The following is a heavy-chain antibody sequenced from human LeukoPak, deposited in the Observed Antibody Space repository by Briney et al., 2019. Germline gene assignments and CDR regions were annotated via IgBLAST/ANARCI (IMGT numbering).Heavy chain of an antibody. CDR2: IYHSGIT. CDR3: ATLVSTRYYFDY. CDR1: DYSISSGYGYY. J-gene: IGHJ4*02. Sequence: SETLSLTCTVSDYSISSGYGYYWGWIRQPPGKGLEWIGNIYHSGITYYNHFNSSLKSRVTISIDTSKNQFSLRLTSVTAADMAVYFCATLVSTRYYFDYWGQGTLVTVSS. D-gene: IGHD5/OR15-5a*01. V-gene: IGHV4-38-2*02.